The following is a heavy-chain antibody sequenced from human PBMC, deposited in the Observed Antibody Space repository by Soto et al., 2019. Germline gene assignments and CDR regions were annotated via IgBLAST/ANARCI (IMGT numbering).Heavy chain of an antibody. V-gene: IGHV1-18*01. CDR3: AWLRYYDILSGGLDY. CDR2: ICAYNGNT. CDR1: GYTFTSYG. Sequence: GRLVQSGAEVKKPGASVKVSCKASGYTFTSYGISWVRQAPGEGLEWIGWICAYNGNTNNAQKLQGRVTMTTDTYTSKAYMELRSMRSDDTAVYECAWLRYYDILSGGLDYWGQGTLVTVSS. J-gene: IGHJ4*02. D-gene: IGHD3-9*01.